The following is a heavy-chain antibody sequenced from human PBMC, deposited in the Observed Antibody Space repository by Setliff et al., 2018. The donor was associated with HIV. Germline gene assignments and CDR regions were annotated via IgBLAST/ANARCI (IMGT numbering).Heavy chain of an antibody. D-gene: IGHD3-22*01. CDR1: GFSFSYAW. Sequence: PGGSLRLSCAASGFSFSYAWMSWVRQAPGKGLEWVGHIRSKANGGTTEYAAPVKGRFTISRDDSRDTVYLDMNSLKTEDTAMYYCTTYSSVYYHSDCWGQGTLVTVSS. V-gene: IGHV3-15*01. CDR2: IRSKANGGTT. J-gene: IGHJ4*02. CDR3: TTYSSVYYHSDC.